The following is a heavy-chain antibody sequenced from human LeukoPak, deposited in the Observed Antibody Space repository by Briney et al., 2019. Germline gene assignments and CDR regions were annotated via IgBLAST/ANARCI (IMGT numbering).Heavy chain of an antibody. CDR2: IKQDGSEK. CDR1: GFTFSSYW. D-gene: IGHD2-2*01. V-gene: IGHV3-7*02. Sequence: PGGSLRLSCAASGFTFSSYWMSWVRQAPGKGLEWVANIKQDGSEKYYVDSVKGRFTISRDNAKNSLYLQMNSLRAEDTALYYCARSIVVPAAISGAFDIWGQGTIVTVSS. J-gene: IGHJ3*02. CDR3: ARSIVVPAAISGAFDI.